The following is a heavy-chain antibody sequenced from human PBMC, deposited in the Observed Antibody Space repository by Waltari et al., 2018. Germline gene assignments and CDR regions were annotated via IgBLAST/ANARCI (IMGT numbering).Heavy chain of an antibody. CDR1: GFALRMYS. CDR3: ARGSADFVRFWDS. D-gene: IGHD3-10*01. CDR2: IKCDGTGK. J-gene: IGHJ4*02. Sequence: DVYLAESGGGLVQPGGSLRLSCAASGFALRMYSMSGVRQAPGEGLEWVVKIKCDGTGKYYLDSVAGRFTISRDNTKNSLYLQMDRLRDDDTAVYYCARGSADFVRFWDSWGQGTLVTVSS. V-gene: IGHV3-7*03.